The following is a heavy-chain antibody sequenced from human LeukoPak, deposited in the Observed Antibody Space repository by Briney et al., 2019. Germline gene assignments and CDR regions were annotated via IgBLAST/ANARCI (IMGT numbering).Heavy chain of an antibody. Sequence: ASVKVSCKASGYTFTGYYMHWVRQAPGQGLEWMGRINPNSGGTNYAQKFQGRVTMTRDTSISTAYMELSRLRSDDTAVYYCARRYCSSTSCLNWFDPWGQGTLVTAS. CDR1: GYTFTGYY. D-gene: IGHD2-2*01. V-gene: IGHV1-2*06. CDR3: ARRYCSSTSCLNWFDP. J-gene: IGHJ5*02. CDR2: INPNSGGT.